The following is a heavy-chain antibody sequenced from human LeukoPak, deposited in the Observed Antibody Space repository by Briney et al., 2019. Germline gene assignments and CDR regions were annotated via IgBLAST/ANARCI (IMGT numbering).Heavy chain of an antibody. CDR2: ISYDGSNK. CDR1: GFTFSSYV. Sequence: GYLRLSCAASGFTFSSYVMHWVRQAPGKGLGWVSVISYDGSNKYYADYVKSRFTISRDNSSNTLYQQMNGRRTEDKAVYYCARSSGSGGSCNWFDLWRQKTLVTVSS. V-gene: IGHV3-30*04. D-gene: IGHD2-15*01. J-gene: IGHJ5*02. CDR3: ARSSGSGGSCNWFDL.